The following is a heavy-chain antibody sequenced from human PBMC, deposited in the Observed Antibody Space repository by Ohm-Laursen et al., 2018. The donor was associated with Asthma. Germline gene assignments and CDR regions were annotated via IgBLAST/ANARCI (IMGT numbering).Heavy chain of an antibody. CDR2: ISYDGSNK. CDR3: AKVDYGFSFDY. CDR1: GFTFSSYG. V-gene: IGHV3-30*18. D-gene: IGHD4-17*01. J-gene: IGHJ4*02. Sequence: SLRLSCTASGFTFSSYGMHWVRQAPGKGLEWVAVISYDGSNKYYADSVKGRFTISRDNSKNTLYLQMNSLRAEDTAVYYCAKVDYGFSFDYWGQGTLVTVSS.